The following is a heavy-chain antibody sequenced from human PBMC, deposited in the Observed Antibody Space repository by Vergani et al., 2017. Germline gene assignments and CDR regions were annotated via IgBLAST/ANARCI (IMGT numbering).Heavy chain of an antibody. Sequence: QVQLVESEGGVVQPGRSLTLSCVASGFTFSSHGMHWVRQAPGKGLEWVAVIWYDGSNKYYGDSVKGRFTISRDNSKNTLYLQMNSLRVEDTAVYYCAKYLRDSTDGLPDSWGPGTLVIVSS. V-gene: IGHV3-33*06. D-gene: IGHD2-21*02. CDR2: IWYDGSNK. CDR3: AKYLRDSTDGLPDS. J-gene: IGHJ4*02. CDR1: GFTFSSHG.